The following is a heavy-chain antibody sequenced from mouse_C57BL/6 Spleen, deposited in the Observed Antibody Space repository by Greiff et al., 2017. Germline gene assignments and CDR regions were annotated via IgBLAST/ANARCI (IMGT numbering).Heavy chain of an antibody. Sequence: QVQLQQSGAELARPGASVKMSCKASGYTFTSYTMHWVKQRPGQGLEWIGYINPSSGYTKYNQKFKDKATLTADKSSSTAYMQLSSLTSEDSAVYYCAKGTTGYDYDGTGFAYWGQGTLVTVSA. CDR3: AKGTTGYDYDGTGFAY. CDR1: GYTFTSYT. D-gene: IGHD2-4*01. V-gene: IGHV1-4*01. CDR2: INPSSGYT. J-gene: IGHJ3*01.